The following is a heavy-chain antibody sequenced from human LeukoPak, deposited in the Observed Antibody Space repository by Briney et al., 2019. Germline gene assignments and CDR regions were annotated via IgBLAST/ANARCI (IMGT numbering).Heavy chain of an antibody. Sequence: GGSLRLSCAASGFTFSSYEMNWVRQAPGKGLEWVSYISSSGSTIYYADSVKGRFTGSRDNAKNSLYLQMNSLRAEDTAVYYCARDRFMTYLDYWGQGTLVTVSS. CDR3: ARDRFMTYLDY. CDR1: GFTFSSYE. D-gene: IGHD3-10*01. CDR2: ISSSGSTI. J-gene: IGHJ4*02. V-gene: IGHV3-48*03.